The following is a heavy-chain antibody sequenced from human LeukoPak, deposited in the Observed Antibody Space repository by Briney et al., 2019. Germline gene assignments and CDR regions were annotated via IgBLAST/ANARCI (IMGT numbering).Heavy chain of an antibody. D-gene: IGHD3-22*01. CDR1: GFTFSSYA. CDR3: ARGRPPRISLIVEFNGFDY. J-gene: IGHJ4*02. V-gene: IGHV3-30*04. CDR2: ISYDANNK. Sequence: GGSLRLSCSASGFTFSSYAMHWVRQAPGKGLEWVAVISYDANNKYNADSVKGRFTISRDYSKNTLYLQMNSLRSEDTAVYYCARGRPPRISLIVEFNGFDYWGQGTLVTVSS.